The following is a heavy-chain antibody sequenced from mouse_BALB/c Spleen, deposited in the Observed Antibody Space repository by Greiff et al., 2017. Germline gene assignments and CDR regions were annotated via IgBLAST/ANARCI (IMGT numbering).Heavy chain of an antibody. J-gene: IGHJ2*01. CDR3: ARPPITTVVATDY. Sequence: QVQLQQPGAELVKPGASVKLSCKASGYTFTSYWMHWVKQRPGQGLEWIGEINPSNGRTNYNEKFKSKATLTVDKSSSTAYMQLSSLTSEDSAVYYCARPPITTVVATDYWGQGTTLTVSS. CDR2: INPSNGRT. V-gene: IGHV1S81*02. D-gene: IGHD1-1*01. CDR1: GYTFTSYW.